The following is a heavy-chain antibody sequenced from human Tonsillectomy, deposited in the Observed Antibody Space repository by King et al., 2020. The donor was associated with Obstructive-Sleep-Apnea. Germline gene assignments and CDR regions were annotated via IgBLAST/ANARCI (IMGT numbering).Heavy chain of an antibody. V-gene: IGHV4-59*01. CDR1: VGSMISYY. J-gene: IGHJ6*02. Sequence: QLQESGPGLVKPPETLSLTCTVSVGSMISYYWSWIRQSPGKGLEWIGYIQYSRSTSYNPSLKIRGTISVDMSKNQFSLNLNSVTAADTAVYYCARDHKYQLPGLVDYYYGMDVWGQGTTVTVSS. CDR3: ARDHKYQLPGLVDYYYGMDV. D-gene: IGHD2-2*01. CDR2: IQYSRST.